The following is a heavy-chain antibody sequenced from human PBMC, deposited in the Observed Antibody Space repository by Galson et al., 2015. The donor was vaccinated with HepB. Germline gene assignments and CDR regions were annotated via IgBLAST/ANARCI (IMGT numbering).Heavy chain of an antibody. V-gene: IGHV1-18*01. CDR3: ARRTLGIWFDP. J-gene: IGHJ5*02. CDR2: MSVHNGDT. D-gene: IGHD7-27*01. CDR1: GYTFTYHG. Sequence: SVKVPCKASGYTFTYHGISWVRQAPGQGLEWMGWMSVHNGDTNYARKFQGRVTMTRDISTSTAYMELRGLTSDDTAVYYCARRTLGIWFDPWGQGTLVTVSS.